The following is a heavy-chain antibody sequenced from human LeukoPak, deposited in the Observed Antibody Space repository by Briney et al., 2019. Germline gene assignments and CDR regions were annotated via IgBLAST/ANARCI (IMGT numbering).Heavy chain of an antibody. Sequence: RASVKVSCKVSGYTLTELSMHWVRQAPGKGLEWMGGFDPEDGETIYAQKFQGRVTMTEDTSTDTAYMELSSLRSEDTAVYYCAIPLGALSGYSGYANPTGFDYWGQGTLVTVSS. CDR1: GYTLTELS. J-gene: IGHJ4*02. V-gene: IGHV1-24*01. CDR3: AIPLGALSGYSGYANPTGFDY. D-gene: IGHD5-12*01. CDR2: FDPEDGET.